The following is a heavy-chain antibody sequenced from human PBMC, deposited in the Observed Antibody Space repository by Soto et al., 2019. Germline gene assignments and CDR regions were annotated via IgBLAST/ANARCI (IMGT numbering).Heavy chain of an antibody. J-gene: IGHJ6*02. CDR3: ARDAVPYYYDSSGYYYLGDGMDV. Sequence: TLSLTYTVSGGSISSGGYYWSWIRQHPGKGLEWIGYIYYSGSTYYNPSLKSRVTISVDTSKNQFSLKLSSVTAADTAVYYCARDAVPYYYDSSGYYYLGDGMDVWGQGTTVTVSS. CDR2: IYYSGST. CDR1: GGSISSGGYY. V-gene: IGHV4-31*03. D-gene: IGHD3-22*01.